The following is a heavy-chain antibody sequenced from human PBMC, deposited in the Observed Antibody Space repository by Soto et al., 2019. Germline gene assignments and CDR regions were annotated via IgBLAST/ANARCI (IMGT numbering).Heavy chain of an antibody. Sequence: ASVKVSCKASGYSLGGNYIHWERQTPGQGLEWMGWINPNSSGTVYAQKFQGRVTMTRDTSLTTVYMQLNRQTSDDSAVYYCARDLIVDGPDNYAMDVWGQGPTVTVSS. CDR1: GYSLGGNY. CDR2: INPNSSGT. D-gene: IGHD3-22*01. V-gene: IGHV1-2*02. J-gene: IGHJ6*02. CDR3: ARDLIVDGPDNYAMDV.